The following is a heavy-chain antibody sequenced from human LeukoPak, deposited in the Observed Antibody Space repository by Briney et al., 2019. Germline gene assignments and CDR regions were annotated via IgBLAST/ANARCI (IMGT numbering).Heavy chain of an antibody. Sequence: SETLSLTCTVSGGSISSYYWSWIRQPPGKGLEWIGYIYYSGSTNYNPSLKSRVTISGDTSKNHFSLKLSSVTAADTAVYYCARDLGSGEYDSWGQGTLVAVSS. D-gene: IGHD3-10*01. V-gene: IGHV4-59*01. CDR1: GGSISSYY. CDR2: IYYSGST. J-gene: IGHJ4*02. CDR3: ARDLGSGEYDS.